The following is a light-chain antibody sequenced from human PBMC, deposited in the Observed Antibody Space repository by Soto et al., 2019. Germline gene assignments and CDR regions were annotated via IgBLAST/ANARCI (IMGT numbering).Light chain of an antibody. CDR1: QSVSSD. CDR3: QQYHDWPPIT. Sequence: EIVMTQSPATLSVSPGEGVTLSCRASQSVSSDLAWYQQKPGQSPRLLMYGASTRATDIPARFSAGGSGTEITLTITSLQSEDVAIDYCQQYHDWPPITFGPGTKVDIK. J-gene: IGKJ3*01. V-gene: IGKV3-15*01. CDR2: GAS.